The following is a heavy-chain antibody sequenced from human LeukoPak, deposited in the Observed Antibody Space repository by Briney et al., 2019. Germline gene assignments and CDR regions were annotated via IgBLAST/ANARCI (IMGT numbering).Heavy chain of an antibody. V-gene: IGHV2-70*11. CDR2: IDWDDDK. D-gene: IGHD6-13*01. J-gene: IGHJ3*02. CDR3: SRLLTTGQQPHSNFVFDI. Sequence: SGPTLVKPTETLTLTCSFSGLSLSTSGMSVIWIRQPPGKALEWLARIDWDDDKYFSASLETRLTISKDTSKNQVVLTMTNMDPVDTATYYCSRLLTTGQQPHSNFVFDIWGQGTMVTVSS. CDR1: GLSLSTSGMS.